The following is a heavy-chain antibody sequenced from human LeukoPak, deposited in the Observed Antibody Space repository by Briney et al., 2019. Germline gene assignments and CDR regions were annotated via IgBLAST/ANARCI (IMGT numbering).Heavy chain of an antibody. D-gene: IGHD1-26*01. J-gene: IGHJ4*02. V-gene: IGHV3-23*01. CDR2: IGSNGVNT. CDR3: VKAYTTSGTYSEP. CDR1: GFIFSTYA. Sequence: PGRSLRLSCTASGFIFSTYAMGWARQAPGKGLEWVSGIGSNGVNTYYADSAKGRFTISRDNSKNTVYLQMNSLRVEDTALYYCVKAYTTSGTYSEPWGQGTLVTVCS.